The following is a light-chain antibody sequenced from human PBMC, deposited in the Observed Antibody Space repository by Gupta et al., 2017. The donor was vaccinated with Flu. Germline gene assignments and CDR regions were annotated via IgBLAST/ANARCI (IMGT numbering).Light chain of an antibody. CDR3: QQYGSSPLT. CDR1: QSVSSSY. CDR2: GAS. V-gene: IGKV3-20*01. Sequence: SVLIQSPGTLTLSPGERATLSCRASQSVSSSYLAWYQQKPGQAPRLLIYGASSRATGIPDRCSGSGSGTDFTLTISRLEPEDFAVYYCQQYGSSPLTFGGGTKVEIK. J-gene: IGKJ4*01.